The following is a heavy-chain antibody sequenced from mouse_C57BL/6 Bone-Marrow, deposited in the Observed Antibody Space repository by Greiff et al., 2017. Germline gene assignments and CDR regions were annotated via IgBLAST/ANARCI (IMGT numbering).Heavy chain of an antibody. Sequence: EVHLVESEGGLVQPGSSMKLSCTASGFTFSDYYMAWVRQVPEKGLEWVANINYDGSSTYYLDSLKSRFIISRDNAKNILYLQMSSLKSEDTATYYCARSFSTVPLYFDVWGTGTTVTVSS. CDR2: INYDGSST. D-gene: IGHD1-1*01. V-gene: IGHV5-16*01. J-gene: IGHJ1*03. CDR3: ARSFSTVPLYFDV. CDR1: GFTFSDYY.